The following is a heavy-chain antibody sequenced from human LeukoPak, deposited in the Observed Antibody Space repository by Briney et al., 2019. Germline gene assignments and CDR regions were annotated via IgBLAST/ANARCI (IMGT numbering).Heavy chain of an antibody. Sequence: PGRSLRLSCAASGFTFSSYAMHWVRQAPSKGLEWVAVISHDTSKKFYADSVKGRFTISRDNAKNSLYLQMNSLRAEDTAVYYCARDLPPRAGDSSGFDYWGQGTLVTVSS. J-gene: IGHJ4*02. V-gene: IGHV3-30-3*01. CDR3: ARDLPPRAGDSSGFDY. CDR2: ISHDTSKK. D-gene: IGHD3-22*01. CDR1: GFTFSSYA.